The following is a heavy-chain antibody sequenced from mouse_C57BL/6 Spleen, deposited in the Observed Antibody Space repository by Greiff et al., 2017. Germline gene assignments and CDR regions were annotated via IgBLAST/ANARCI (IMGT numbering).Heavy chain of an antibody. D-gene: IGHD2-4*01. V-gene: IGHV5-9*01. CDR1: GFTFSSYT. Sequence: DVQLVESGGGLVKPGGSLKLSCAASGFTFSSYTMSWVRQTPEKRLEWVATISGGGGNTYYPDSVKGRFTISRDNAKNTLYLQMSSLRSEDTALYYCARHDYDSTDDLAYWGQGTLVTVSA. CDR3: ARHDYDSTDDLAY. CDR2: ISGGGGNT. J-gene: IGHJ3*01.